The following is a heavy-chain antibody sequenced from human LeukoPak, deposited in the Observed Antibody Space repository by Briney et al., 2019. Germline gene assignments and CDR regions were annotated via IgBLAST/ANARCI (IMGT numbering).Heavy chain of an antibody. CDR2: INPNSGGT. V-gene: IGHV1-2*02. J-gene: IGHJ4*02. CDR3: ARETEDTGAFDY. CDR1: GYTFTGYY. Sequence: GSSVKVSCKASGYTFTGYYMHWVRQAPGQGLEWMGWINPNSGGTNYAQKFQGRVTMTRDTSISTAYMELSRLRSDDTAVYYCARETEDTGAFDYWGQGTLVTVSS. D-gene: IGHD1-14*01.